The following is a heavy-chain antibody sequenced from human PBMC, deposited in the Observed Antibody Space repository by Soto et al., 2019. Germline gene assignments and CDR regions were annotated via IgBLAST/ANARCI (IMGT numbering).Heavy chain of an antibody. Sequence: ASVKVCCEASAYTFTDYYIHWVRQAPGQGLEWMGWINPNSGGSYFAQKFLGRVTMTRDTSITTAYMELSRLRSDDTAVYYCARALPEIRMMEGGSFDPWGQGTVVTVSS. CDR3: ARALPEIRMMEGGSFDP. CDR2: INPNSGGS. D-gene: IGHD1-1*01. V-gene: IGHV1-2*02. J-gene: IGHJ5*02. CDR1: AYTFTDYY.